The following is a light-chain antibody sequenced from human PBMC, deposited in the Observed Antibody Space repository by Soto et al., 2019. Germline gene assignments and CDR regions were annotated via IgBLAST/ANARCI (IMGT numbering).Light chain of an antibody. CDR1: QSVSTH. J-gene: IGKJ2*01. V-gene: IGKV3-15*01. Sequence: EVVMTQSPVNLSVSPGERATLSCRASQSVSTHLAWCQQKPGQAPKLLIYAASTRVTGISARFSGSGSGTEFSLTISSLQSEDFGIYYCLQYNDWPVYTFGQGTNVEVK. CDR3: LQYNDWPVYT. CDR2: AAS.